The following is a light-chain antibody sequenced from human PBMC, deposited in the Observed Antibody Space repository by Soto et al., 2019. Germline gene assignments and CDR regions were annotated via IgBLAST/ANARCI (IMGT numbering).Light chain of an antibody. V-gene: IGKV1-5*03. CDR1: QSIRSW. CDR2: KAS. CDR3: QLYDRYPRT. J-gene: IGKJ1*01. Sequence: DIQMTQSPSTLSASVGDRVTITCRASQSIRSWLAWYQQKPGKDPKFLIYKASSLESGVTSRFIGSRSGTEYTLTISSLQPNYFENNYGQLYDRYPRTFCQENKSETK.